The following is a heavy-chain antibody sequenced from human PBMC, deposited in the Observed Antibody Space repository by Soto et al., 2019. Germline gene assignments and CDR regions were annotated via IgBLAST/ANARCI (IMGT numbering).Heavy chain of an antibody. CDR2: VHYSGTT. J-gene: IGHJ5*02. CDR3: TRGPGWLPDR. V-gene: IGHV4-59*11. CDR1: GGSINNHY. D-gene: IGHD6-19*01. Sequence: QVQLQESGPGLLKPSETLSLTCTVSGGSINNHYCSWIRQSPGKGLEWIGYVHYSGTTNYNLSLRSRVTISADMSKNQFSLKLSSVTAADTAVYYCTRGPGWLPDRWGQGTPVTVSS.